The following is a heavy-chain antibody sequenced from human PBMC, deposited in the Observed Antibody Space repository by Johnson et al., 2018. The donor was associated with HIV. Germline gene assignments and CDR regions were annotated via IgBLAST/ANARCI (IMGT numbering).Heavy chain of an antibody. CDR3: ARDSRTGDGAFDI. J-gene: IGHJ3*02. CDR2: IFSGGDT. CDR1: GMTVSSYY. V-gene: IGHV3-66*02. Sequence: VQLVESGGGLVQPGGSLRLSCGASGMTVSSYYMSWVRQAPGKGLEWVSVIFSGGDTYYADSVKGRFTISRDNSMNTLYLQMNSLRAEDTAVYYCARDSRTGDGAFDIWGQGTMVTVSS. D-gene: IGHD7-27*01.